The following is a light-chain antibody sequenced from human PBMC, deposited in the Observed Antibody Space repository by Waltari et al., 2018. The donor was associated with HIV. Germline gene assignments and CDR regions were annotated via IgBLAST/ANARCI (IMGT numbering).Light chain of an antibody. J-gene: IGLJ3*02. CDR1: SSEVGSYNL. CDR3: CSYAGSSNWV. Sequence: QSALTQPAHVSGSPGQSITISCTGSSSEVGSYNLVSWYQQHPGKAPKIMIFEGINRPSGVSNRFSGSKSGNTASLTISGLQAEDEADYYCCSYAGSSNWVFGGGTKLTVL. V-gene: IGLV2-23*01. CDR2: EGI.